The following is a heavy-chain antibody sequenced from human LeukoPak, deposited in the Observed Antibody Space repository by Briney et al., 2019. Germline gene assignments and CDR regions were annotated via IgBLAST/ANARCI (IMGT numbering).Heavy chain of an antibody. J-gene: IGHJ6*02. CDR2: ISAYNGNT. CDR1: GYTFTSYG. Sequence: ASVKVSCKASGYTFTSYGISWVRQAPGQGLEWMGWISAYNGNTNYAQKLQGRVTMTTDTSTSTAYMELSSLRSEDTAVYYCARVSYDFWSGYPNYYGMDVWGQGTTVTVSS. D-gene: IGHD3-3*01. V-gene: IGHV1-18*01. CDR3: ARVSYDFWSGYPNYYGMDV.